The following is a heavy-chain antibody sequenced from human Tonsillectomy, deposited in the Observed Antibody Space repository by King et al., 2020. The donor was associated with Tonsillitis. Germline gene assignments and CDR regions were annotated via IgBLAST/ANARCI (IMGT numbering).Heavy chain of an antibody. CDR3: AKGMSSGSADGEGYYHYYYGMDV. D-gene: IGHD3-10*01. CDR2: ISWNSGSI. CDR1: GFTFDDYA. Sequence: VQLVESGGGLVQPGRSLRLSCAASGFTFDDYAMHWVRQAPGKGLEWVSGISWNSGSIGYADSVKGRFTISRDNAKNSLYLQMNSLRAEDTAFYYCAKGMSSGSADGEGYYHYYYGMDVWGQGTTVTVSS. V-gene: IGHV3-9*01. J-gene: IGHJ6*02.